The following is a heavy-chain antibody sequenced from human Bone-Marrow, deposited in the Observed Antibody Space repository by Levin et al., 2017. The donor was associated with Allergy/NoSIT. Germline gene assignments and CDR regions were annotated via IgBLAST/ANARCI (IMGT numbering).Heavy chain of an antibody. Sequence: KVSCKGSGYTFMSYWIGWVRQKPGKGLEWIGIIFPGDSDTRYSPSFQGQVTISADKSTKSAYLQWRSLKASDTATYYCARGRGSSWYSYFDLWGPASLVTVSS. D-gene: IGHD6-13*01. CDR2: IFPGDSDT. CDR3: ARGRGSSWYSYFDL. CDR1: GYTFMSYW. J-gene: IGHJ4*02. V-gene: IGHV5-51*01.